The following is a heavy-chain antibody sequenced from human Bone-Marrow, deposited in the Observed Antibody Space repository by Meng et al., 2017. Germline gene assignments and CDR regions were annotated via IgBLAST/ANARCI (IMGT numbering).Heavy chain of an antibody. Sequence: SGPTLVKPTQTLTPTCTFSGFSLSTSGVGVGWSRKPPGKALEWLALIYWNDDKRSSPSLKSRLTITKDTSKNQVVLTMTNMDPVDTATYYCAHSRPHDSSGYYPATAYNWFDPWGQGTLVTVSS. V-gene: IGHV2-5*01. CDR2: IYWNDDK. CDR3: AHSRPHDSSGYYPATAYNWFDP. D-gene: IGHD3-22*01. J-gene: IGHJ5*02. CDR1: GFSLSTSGVG.